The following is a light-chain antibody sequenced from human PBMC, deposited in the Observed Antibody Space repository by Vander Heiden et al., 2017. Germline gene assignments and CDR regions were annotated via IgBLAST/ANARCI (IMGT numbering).Light chain of an antibody. V-gene: IGLV2-23*02. J-gene: IGLJ1*01. Sequence: QSALTPPASVSGSPGPSITISCTATSSDVGSYNLVSWFQQHPGKAPKLMIYEVSKRPSGVSDRFSGSKSGNTASLTISGLQTKDEAEYYCCSYAGSSTYVFGTGTKVTVL. CDR3: CSYAGSSTYV. CDR1: SSDVGSYNL. CDR2: EVS.